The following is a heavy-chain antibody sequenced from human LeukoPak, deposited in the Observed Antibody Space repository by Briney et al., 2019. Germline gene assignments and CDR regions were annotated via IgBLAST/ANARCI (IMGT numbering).Heavy chain of an antibody. CDR1: GFTFSSYS. D-gene: IGHD6-19*01. CDR2: ISSSSSTI. Sequence: GGSLRLSCAASGFTFSSYSMNWVRQAPGKGLEWVSYISSSSSTIYYADSVKGRFTISRDNAKNSLYLQMNSLRPEDMALYYCAKGFEQWLVLAFDIWGQGTMVTVSS. CDR3: AKGFEQWLVLAFDI. J-gene: IGHJ3*02. V-gene: IGHV3-48*01.